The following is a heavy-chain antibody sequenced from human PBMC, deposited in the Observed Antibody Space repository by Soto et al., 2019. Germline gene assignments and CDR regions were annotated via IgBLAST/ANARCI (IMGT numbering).Heavy chain of an antibody. V-gene: IGHV4-34*01. D-gene: IGHD3-22*01. J-gene: IGHJ1*01. Sequence: QVQLQQWGAGLLKPSETLSLTCAVYGGSFSGYYWSWIRQFPGKGLEWIGESNHSGRTNYNPSLKSRVTMSEDTSKKQFSLKLSSVTAADTAVYYCARDGHLNYYNSSGYYHPEYFQHWGQGTLVTVSS. CDR3: ARDGHLNYYNSSGYYHPEYFQH. CDR2: SNHSGRT. CDR1: GGSFSGYY.